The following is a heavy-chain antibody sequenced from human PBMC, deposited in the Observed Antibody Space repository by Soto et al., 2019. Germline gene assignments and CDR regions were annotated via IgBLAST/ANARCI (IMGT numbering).Heavy chain of an antibody. Sequence: ASVKVSCKASGHTFTSYDINWVRQGSGQGLEWMGWMNPKSGNTGYAQKFQGRVTMTENTSTSTAYMELSSLRSEDTVVYYCATDTVRRYSNYGIDYYYYYMDVWGKGTTVTVSS. CDR1: GHTFTSYD. CDR3: ATDTVRRYSNYGIDYYYYYMDV. V-gene: IGHV1-8*01. J-gene: IGHJ6*03. CDR2: MNPKSGNT. D-gene: IGHD4-4*01.